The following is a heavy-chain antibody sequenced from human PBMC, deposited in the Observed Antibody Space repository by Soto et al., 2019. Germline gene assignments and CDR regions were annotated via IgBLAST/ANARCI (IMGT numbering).Heavy chain of an antibody. CDR3: ARRILAVTEPFDY. CDR1: GGSVRGSGYS. D-gene: IGHD2-15*01. J-gene: IGHJ4*02. Sequence: AETLARRCTVSGGSVRGSGYSWAWIRQPPGKVLDWLGSFYSSGKTYRNPSLKSRATMSDDTSKNQLSLRLSSVTAADTAVYYCARRILAVTEPFDYWGQGTVVT. CDR2: FYSSGKT. V-gene: IGHV4-39*01.